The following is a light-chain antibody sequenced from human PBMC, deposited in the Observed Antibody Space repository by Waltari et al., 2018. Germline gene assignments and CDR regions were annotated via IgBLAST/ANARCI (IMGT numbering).Light chain of an antibody. CDR3: AAWDDSLNGRWV. Sequence: QSVLTQPPSASGTPGQGVTISCSGGASNIGNNVVNWYQQVPGKAPKLLIYRSDRRPAGVPDRFSGSKSGTSASLAISGLQSGDEADYYCAAWDDSLNGRWVFGGGTKVTVL. J-gene: IGLJ3*02. CDR2: RSD. V-gene: IGLV1-44*01. CDR1: ASNIGNNV.